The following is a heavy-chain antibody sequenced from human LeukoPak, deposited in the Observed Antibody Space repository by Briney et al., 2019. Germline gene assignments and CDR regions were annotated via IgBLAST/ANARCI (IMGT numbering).Heavy chain of an antibody. Sequence: QTGGSLRLSCAASGFTFSSYGMHWVRQAPGKGLEWVAFIRYDGSNKYYADSVKGRFTISRDNSKNTLYLQMNSLRAEDTAVYYCAKGPRFLEWPDYWGQGTLVTVSS. D-gene: IGHD3-3*01. CDR1: GFTFSSYG. CDR3: AKGPRFLEWPDY. CDR2: IRYDGSNK. V-gene: IGHV3-30*02. J-gene: IGHJ4*02.